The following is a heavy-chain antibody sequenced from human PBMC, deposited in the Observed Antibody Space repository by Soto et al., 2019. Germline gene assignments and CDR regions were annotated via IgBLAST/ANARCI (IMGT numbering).Heavy chain of an antibody. V-gene: IGHV3-23*01. CDR2: ISGSGGST. CDR3: LTVVAAAAPDY. D-gene: IGHD6-13*01. Sequence: GSLRLSCAASGYTCSSFAMSWVRQAPGKGLEWVSAISGSGGSTYDADSVKGRFTISRDNSKNTRYLQMNSLRAENTAVYYCLTVVAAAAPDYWGQGTVVTVSS. J-gene: IGHJ4*02. CDR1: GYTCSSFA.